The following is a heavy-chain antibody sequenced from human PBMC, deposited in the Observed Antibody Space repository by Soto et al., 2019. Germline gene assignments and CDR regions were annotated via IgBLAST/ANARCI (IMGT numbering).Heavy chain of an antibody. D-gene: IGHD2-15*01. CDR2: IIPIFGTT. V-gene: IGHV1-69*15. Sequence: QVQLVQSGAEVKKPGSSVKVSCNASGGTFSNYAITWVRQAPGQGLEWLGRIIPIFGTTDYAQKFQGRVTITADESTSTAYMELRSLRSDDTAVYYCAKDGGREGYFGNWFDPWGQGTLGTVSS. J-gene: IGHJ5*02. CDR3: AKDGGREGYFGNWFDP. CDR1: GGTFSNYA.